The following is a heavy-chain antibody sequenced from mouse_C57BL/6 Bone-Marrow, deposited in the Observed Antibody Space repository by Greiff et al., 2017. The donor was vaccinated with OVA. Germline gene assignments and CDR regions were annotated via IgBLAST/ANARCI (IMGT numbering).Heavy chain of an antibody. CDR3: ARMGANWDVDYFDY. Sequence: EVKLVESGGGLVKPGGSLKLSCAASGFTFSDYGMHWVRQAPEKGLEWVAYISSGSSTIYYADTVKGRFTISRDNAKNTLFLQMTSLRSEDTAMYYCARMGANWDVDYFDYWGQGTTLTVSS. J-gene: IGHJ2*01. V-gene: IGHV5-17*01. D-gene: IGHD4-1*01. CDR2: ISSGSSTI. CDR1: GFTFSDYG.